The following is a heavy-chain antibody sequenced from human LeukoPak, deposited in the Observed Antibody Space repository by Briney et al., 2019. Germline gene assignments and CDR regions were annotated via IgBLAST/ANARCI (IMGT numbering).Heavy chain of an antibody. CDR2: IYYSGST. CDR3: ARGNSAVAGPGWFDP. D-gene: IGHD6-19*01. CDR1: GGSISSSSYY. Sequence: SETLSLTCTVSGGSISSSSYYWGWIRQPPGKGLEWIGSIYYSGSTYYNPSLKSRVTISVDTSKNQFSLKLSSVTAADTAVYYCARGNSAVAGPGWFDPWGQGTLVTVSS. J-gene: IGHJ5*02. V-gene: IGHV4-39*01.